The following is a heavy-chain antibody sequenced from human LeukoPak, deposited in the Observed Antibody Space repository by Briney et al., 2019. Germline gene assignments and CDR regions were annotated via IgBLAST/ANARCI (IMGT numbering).Heavy chain of an antibody. Sequence: GASVKVSCKASGYTFTSYGISWVRQAPGQGLEWMGWISAYNGNTNYAQKLQGRVTMTTDTSTSTAYMELRSLRSDDTAVYYCAGDGSRITMVRGVMSVAFDIWGQGTMVTVSS. CDR1: GYTFTSYG. CDR3: AGDGSRITMVRGVMSVAFDI. V-gene: IGHV1-18*01. CDR2: ISAYNGNT. J-gene: IGHJ3*02. D-gene: IGHD3-10*01.